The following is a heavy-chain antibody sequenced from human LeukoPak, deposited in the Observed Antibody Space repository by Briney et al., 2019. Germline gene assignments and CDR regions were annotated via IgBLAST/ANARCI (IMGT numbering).Heavy chain of an antibody. V-gene: IGHV1-69*13. CDR1: GGTFSSYA. CDR2: IIPIFGTA. CDR3: ARDQGSTVTYGMDV. Sequence: SVKVSCKASGGTFSSYAISWVRQAPGQGLEWMGGIIPIFGTANYAQKFQGRVTITADESTSTTYMELSSLRSEDTAVYYCARDQGSTVTYGMDVWGKGTTVTVSS. D-gene: IGHD4-17*01. J-gene: IGHJ6*04.